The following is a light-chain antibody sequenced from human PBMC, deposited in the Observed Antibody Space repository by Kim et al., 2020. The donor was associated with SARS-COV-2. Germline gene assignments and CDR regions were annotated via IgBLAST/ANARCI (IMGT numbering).Light chain of an antibody. Sequence: QAGLTQPPSVSKGLRQTATLTCTGNSNNVGYQGAAWLQQHQGHPPKLLFYRNNNRPSGISERLSASRSGNTVSLTITGLQPEDEADYYCSAWDRSLSAWVFGGGTQLTVL. V-gene: IGLV10-54*01. CDR1: SNNVGYQG. J-gene: IGLJ3*02. CDR3: SAWDRSLSAWV. CDR2: RNN.